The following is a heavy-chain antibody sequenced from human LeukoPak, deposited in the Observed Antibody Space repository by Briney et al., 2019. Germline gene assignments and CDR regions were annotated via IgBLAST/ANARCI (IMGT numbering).Heavy chain of an antibody. CDR2: ISYGGSNK. CDR1: GYTFRRNG. CDR3: AKGITVAGTTDFDY. D-gene: IGHD6-19*01. Sequence: GGSLRLSCAASGYTFRRNGMHWVRQAPGKGLEWVAVISYGGSNKYYADSVKGRFTISRDNSKNTLYLQMNSLRAEDTAVYYCAKGITVAGTTDFDYWGQGTLVTVSS. V-gene: IGHV3-30*18. J-gene: IGHJ4*02.